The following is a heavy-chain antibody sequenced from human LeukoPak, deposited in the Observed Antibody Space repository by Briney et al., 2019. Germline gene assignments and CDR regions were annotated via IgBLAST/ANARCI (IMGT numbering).Heavy chain of an antibody. CDR3: AKTNWVSNVDGVW. D-gene: IGHD3-3*01. CDR2: INDGGET. J-gene: IGHJ4*02. V-gene: IGHV3-23*01. CDR1: GFSFSTYA. Sequence: GGSLRLSCAASGFSFSTYAMSWVRQTPARGPEWVSSINDGGETIYADSVKGRFTLSRVASRHRVYLQLTNLRVEDTAMYYCAKTNWVSNVDGVWWGQGTQVTVSS.